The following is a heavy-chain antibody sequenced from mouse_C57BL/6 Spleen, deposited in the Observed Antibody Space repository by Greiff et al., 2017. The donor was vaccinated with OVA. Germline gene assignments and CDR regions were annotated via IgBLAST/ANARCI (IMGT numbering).Heavy chain of an antibody. J-gene: IGHJ3*01. V-gene: IGHV1-55*01. Sequence: VQLQQPGAELVKPGASVKMSCKASGYTFTSYWITWVKQRPGQGLEWIGDIYPGSGSTNYNEKFKSKATLTVDTSSSTAYMQLSSLTSEDSAVYYCARSGGYYGSSAGFAYWGQGTLVTVSA. CDR1: GYTFTSYW. CDR3: ARSGGYYGSSAGFAY. D-gene: IGHD1-1*01. CDR2: IYPGSGST.